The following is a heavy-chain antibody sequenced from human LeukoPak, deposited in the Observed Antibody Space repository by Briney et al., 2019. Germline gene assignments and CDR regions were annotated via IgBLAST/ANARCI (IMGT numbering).Heavy chain of an antibody. CDR2: IWSDGSKK. CDR3: ARDLSYTSLDY. J-gene: IGHJ4*02. Sequence: PGGSLRLSCAASGFTFTIHGFHWVRQAPGKGLEWVAAIWSDGSKKYYTDSVKGRFTISKDNSKNTLYLQMNSLRAEDTAVYYCARDLSYTSLDYGGQGTLVTVSS. V-gene: IGHV3-33*01. CDR1: GFTFTIHG. D-gene: IGHD2-2*02.